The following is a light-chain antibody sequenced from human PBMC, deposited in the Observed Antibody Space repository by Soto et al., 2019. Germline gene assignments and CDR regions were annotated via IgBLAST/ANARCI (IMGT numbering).Light chain of an antibody. CDR3: QQRASWRPSIT. CDR1: QSVGSH. CDR2: DAS. Sequence: ETVLTQSPATLSLSPGERATLSRRASQSVGSHLAWYQQKPGQAPRLLIHDASSRATGIPPRFSGSGSGTDFTLTINSLEPEDFAVYYCQQRASWRPSITIGQGTRLEIK. V-gene: IGKV3-11*01. J-gene: IGKJ5*01.